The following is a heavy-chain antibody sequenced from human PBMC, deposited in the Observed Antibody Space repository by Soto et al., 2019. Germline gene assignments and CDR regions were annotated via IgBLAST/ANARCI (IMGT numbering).Heavy chain of an antibody. D-gene: IGHD3-10*01. V-gene: IGHV4-31*03. J-gene: IGHJ5*02. CDR1: GGSISSGGYY. CDR3: ARWVKRTVQLLTDKNWFDP. Sequence: SETLSLTCTVSGGSISSGGYYWSWIRQHPGKGLEWIGYIYYSGSTYYNPSLKSRVTISVDTSKNQFSLKLSSVTAADTAGYYCARWVKRTVQLLTDKNWFDPWGQGTLVTVSS. CDR2: IYYSGST.